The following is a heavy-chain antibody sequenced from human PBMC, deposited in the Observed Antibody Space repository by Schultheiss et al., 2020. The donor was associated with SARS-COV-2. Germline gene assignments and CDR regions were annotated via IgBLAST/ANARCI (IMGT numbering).Heavy chain of an antibody. Sequence: GGSLRLSCAASGFTFSSYGMHWVRQAPGKGLEWVAVIWYDGSNKYYADSVKGRFTISRDNSKNTLYLQMNSLRAEDTAVYYCAKCRIRPGGLRDAFDIWGQGTMVTVSS. D-gene: IGHD2-15*01. J-gene: IGHJ3*02. CDR3: AKCRIRPGGLRDAFDI. CDR1: GFTFSSYG. CDR2: IWYDGSNK. V-gene: IGHV3-33*06.